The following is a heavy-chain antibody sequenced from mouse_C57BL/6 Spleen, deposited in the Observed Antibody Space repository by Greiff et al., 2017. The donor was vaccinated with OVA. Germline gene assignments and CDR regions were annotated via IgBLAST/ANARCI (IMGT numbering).Heavy chain of an antibody. CDR3: TRGGYGSSYNWYFDV. CDR2: ISSGGSYT. D-gene: IGHD1-1*01. CDR1: GFTFSSYG. V-gene: IGHV5-6*01. Sequence: EVQRVESGGDLVKPGGSLKLSCAASGFTFSSYGMSWVRQTPDKRLEWVATISSGGSYTYYPDSVKGRFTISRDNAKNTLYLQMSSLKSEDTAMYYCTRGGYGSSYNWYFDVWGTGTTVTVSS. J-gene: IGHJ1*03.